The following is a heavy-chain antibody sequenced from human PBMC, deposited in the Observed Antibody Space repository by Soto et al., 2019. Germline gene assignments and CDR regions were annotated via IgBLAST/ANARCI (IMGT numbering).Heavy chain of an antibody. D-gene: IGHD3-16*02. CDR1: GFTFSSYS. Sequence: EVQLVESGGGLVQPGGSRRLSCAASGFTFSSYSMNWVRQAPGKGLEWVSYISSSSSTIYYADSVKGRFTISRDNAKNSLYLQMNSLRAEDTAVYYCARDSYRYPSGALNYWGQGTLVTVSS. V-gene: IGHV3-48*01. CDR2: ISSSSSTI. CDR3: ARDSYRYPSGALNY. J-gene: IGHJ4*02.